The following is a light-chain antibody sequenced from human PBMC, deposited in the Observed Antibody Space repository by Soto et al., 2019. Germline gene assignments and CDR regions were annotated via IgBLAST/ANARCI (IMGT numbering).Light chain of an antibody. J-gene: IGKJ5*01. Sequence: EIVLTQSPATLSLSPGERATLSCRASQSVNVYLAWYQQKPGQAPRLLIYDTSNRATGVPARFSGSGSGADFTLTISSLEPEDFAVYYCQQRSSWQSTFGQGTRLE. CDR2: DTS. CDR3: QQRSSWQST. V-gene: IGKV3-11*01. CDR1: QSVNVY.